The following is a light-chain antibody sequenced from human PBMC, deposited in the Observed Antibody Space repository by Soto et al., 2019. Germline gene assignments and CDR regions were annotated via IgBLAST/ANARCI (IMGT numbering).Light chain of an antibody. CDR2: DAS. J-gene: IGKJ5*01. CDR1: RSVTGH. V-gene: IGKV3-15*01. CDR3: QQYNNWPPIT. Sequence: EVVMTQSPVTLSVSPGERATLSCRASRSVTGHVAWYQQKPGQAPRLLIYDASVRATGIPARFSGSGSGTEFTLTINNLQSEDFAVYYCQQYNNWPPITFGQGTRLEIK.